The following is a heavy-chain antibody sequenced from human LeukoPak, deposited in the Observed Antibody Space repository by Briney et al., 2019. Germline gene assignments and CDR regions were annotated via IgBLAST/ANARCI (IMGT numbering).Heavy chain of an antibody. J-gene: IGHJ4*02. V-gene: IGHV3-30*02. Sequence: PGGSLRLSCAASGFTFNNFGLHWVRQAPGKGLEWVAFISYDGSDKNCADSVQGRFTISRDNFKNTLYLQMNSLRVDDTAVYYCVKDLHSGWSFDYWGQRILVTVSS. CDR2: ISYDGSDK. CDR1: GFTFNNFG. CDR3: VKDLHSGWSFDY. D-gene: IGHD6-19*01.